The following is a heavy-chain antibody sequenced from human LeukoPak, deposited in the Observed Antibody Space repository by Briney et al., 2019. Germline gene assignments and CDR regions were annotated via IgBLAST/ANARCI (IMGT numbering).Heavy chain of an antibody. V-gene: IGHV3-23*01. CDR1: GFTFSRYA. D-gene: IGHD6-19*01. CDR2: ISGGGGDT. J-gene: IGHJ5*01. CDR3: AKDQDSSLSEFFGWFDS. Sequence: GGSLRLSCAASGFTFSRYATTWVRQAPGKGLEWVSSISGGGGDTYYAGSVKGRFTISRDNSKDTLYLQMTGLRAEDTAVYYCAKDQDSSLSEFFGWFDSWGQGTLVTVSS.